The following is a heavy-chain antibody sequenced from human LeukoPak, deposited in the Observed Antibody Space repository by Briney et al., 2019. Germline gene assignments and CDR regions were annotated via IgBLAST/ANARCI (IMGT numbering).Heavy chain of an antibody. Sequence: SVKVSCKASGGTFSSYAISWVRQAPGQGLEWMGRIIPILGIANYAQKFQGRVTITADKSTSTAYMELSSLRSEDTAVYYCARDDDYVWGSYRQPPDYWGQGTLVTVSS. D-gene: IGHD3-16*02. CDR2: IIPILGIA. CDR3: ARDDDYVWGSYRQPPDY. V-gene: IGHV1-69*04. J-gene: IGHJ4*02. CDR1: GGTFSSYA.